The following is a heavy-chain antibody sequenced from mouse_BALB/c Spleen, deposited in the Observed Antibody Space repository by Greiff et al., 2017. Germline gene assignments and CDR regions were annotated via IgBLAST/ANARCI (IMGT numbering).Heavy chain of an antibody. Sequence: QVQLQQSGAELAKPGASVKMSCKASGYTFTSYWMHWVIQRPGQGLEWIGYINPSTGYTEYNQKFKDKATLTADKSSSTAYMQLSSLTSEDSAVYYCARDEAYRYGFAYWGQGTLVTVSA. CDR1: GYTFTSYW. D-gene: IGHD2-14*01. J-gene: IGHJ3*01. CDR3: ARDEAYRYGFAY. CDR2: INPSTGYT. V-gene: IGHV1-7*01.